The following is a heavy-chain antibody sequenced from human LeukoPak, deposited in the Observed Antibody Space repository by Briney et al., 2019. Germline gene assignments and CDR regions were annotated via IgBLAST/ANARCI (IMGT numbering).Heavy chain of an antibody. CDR1: GFTFSSYW. V-gene: IGHV3-74*01. D-gene: IGHD4-17*01. CDR2: ISSDGSST. Sequence: GGSLRLSCAASGFTFSSYWMHWVRQAPGKGLVWVSRISSDGSSTSYADSVKGRFTISRDNAKNTLYLQMNSLRAEDTAVYYCASLTVTTTPGYMDVWGKGTTVTISS. J-gene: IGHJ6*03. CDR3: ASLTVTTTPGYMDV.